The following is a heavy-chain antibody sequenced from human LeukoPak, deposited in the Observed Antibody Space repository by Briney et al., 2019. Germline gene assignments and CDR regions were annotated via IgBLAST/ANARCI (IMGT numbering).Heavy chain of an antibody. Sequence: GGSLILSCAASGFIFNNYGLIWVRQAPGKGLEWGSAISNDGGGTMYADFVKGRFTISRDNSKNTLFLQMNSLRAEDTALYYCAKGSSGYFVDLWGQGTLVTVSS. CDR1: GFIFNNYG. V-gene: IGHV3-23*01. CDR2: ISNDGGGT. J-gene: IGHJ5*02. CDR3: AKGSSGYFVDL. D-gene: IGHD3-22*01.